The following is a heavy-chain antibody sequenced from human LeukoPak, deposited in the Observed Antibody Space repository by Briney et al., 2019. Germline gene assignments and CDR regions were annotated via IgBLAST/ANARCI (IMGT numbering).Heavy chain of an antibody. Sequence: GGSLRLSCAASGFTFSSYGMHWVRQAPGKGLEWVAFIRYDGSNKYYADSVKGRFTISRDNSKNTLYLQMNSLRAEDTAVYYCAKELALLVPVAILDYWGQGTLVTVSS. V-gene: IGHV3-30*02. CDR2: IRYDGSNK. CDR1: GFTFSSYG. J-gene: IGHJ4*02. D-gene: IGHD2-2*02. CDR3: AKELALLVPVAILDY.